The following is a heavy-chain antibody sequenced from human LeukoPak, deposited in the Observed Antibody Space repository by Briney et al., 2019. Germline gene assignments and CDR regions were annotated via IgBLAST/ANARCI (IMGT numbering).Heavy chain of an antibody. V-gene: IGHV1-69*05. J-gene: IGHJ5*02. CDR3: ARAAAAACLDP. CDR2: IIPIFGTT. Sequence: SVKVSCKASGGTFSSYAISWVRQAPGQGLEWMGGIIPIFGTTNYAQKFQGRVTITTDESTSTAYMELSTLTSEDTAVYYCARAAAAACLDPWGQGTLVTVSS. D-gene: IGHD6-13*01. CDR1: GGTFSSYA.